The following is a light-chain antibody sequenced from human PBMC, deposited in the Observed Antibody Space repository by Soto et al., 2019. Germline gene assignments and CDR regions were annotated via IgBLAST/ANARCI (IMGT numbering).Light chain of an antibody. CDR1: QSVSSSY. V-gene: IGKV3-20*01. J-gene: IGKJ1*01. CDR3: QQYGSSGT. Sequence: IVLTQCPGTLSLSPGERATLSCRASQSVSSSYLAWYQQNPGQPPRLLIYAASSRATGIPDRISGSGSGTDFTLTISRLEPEDFAVYYCQQYGSSGTFGQGTKVDIK. CDR2: AAS.